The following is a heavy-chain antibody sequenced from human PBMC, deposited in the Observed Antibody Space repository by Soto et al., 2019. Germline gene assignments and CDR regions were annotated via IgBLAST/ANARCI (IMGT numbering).Heavy chain of an antibody. CDR2: IVVGSGNT. Sequence: ASVKVSCKASGFTFTSSAVQWVRQARGQRLEWIGWIVVGSGNTNYAQKFQERVTITRDMSTSTAYMELSSLRSEDTAVYYCAAVAVGYCSSTSCYGPLYYYYGMDVWGQGTTVTVSS. V-gene: IGHV1-58*01. CDR3: AAVAVGYCSSTSCYGPLYYYYGMDV. CDR1: GFTFTSSA. J-gene: IGHJ6*02. D-gene: IGHD2-2*01.